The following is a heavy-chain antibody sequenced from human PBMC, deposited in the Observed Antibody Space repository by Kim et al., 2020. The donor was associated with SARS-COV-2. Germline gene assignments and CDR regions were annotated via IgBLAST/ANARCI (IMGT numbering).Heavy chain of an antibody. V-gene: IGHV4-59*13. CDR1: GGSISSYY. D-gene: IGHD4-17*01. J-gene: IGHJ6*02. CDR3: ARDRGGDTGAYGMDV. CDR2: IYYSGST. Sequence: SETLSLTCTVSGGSISSYYWSWIRQSPGKGLEWIGYIYYSGSTNYNPSLKSRVTISVDTSKNQFSLKLSSVTAADTAVYYCARDRGGDTGAYGMDVWGQGTTVTVSS.